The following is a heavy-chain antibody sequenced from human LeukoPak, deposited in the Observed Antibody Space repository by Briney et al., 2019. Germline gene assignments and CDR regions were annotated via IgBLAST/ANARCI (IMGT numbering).Heavy chain of an antibody. CDR2: ISCSGGST. J-gene: IGHJ3*02. D-gene: IGHD3-22*01. CDR3: AKGRYYHDNSDAFEI. CDR1: GFTFSSYA. Sequence: GGSLRLSCAASGFTFSSYAISWVRQAPGKGLEWVSAISCSGGSTYYADSVKGRFTISRDNSKNTLYLQMNSLRAEDTAVYQCAKGRYYHDNSDAFEIWGQGTMVTVSS. V-gene: IGHV3-23*01.